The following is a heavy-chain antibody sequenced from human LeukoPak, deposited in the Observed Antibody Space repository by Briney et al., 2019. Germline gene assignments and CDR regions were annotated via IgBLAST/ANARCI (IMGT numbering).Heavy chain of an antibody. CDR1: GGSFSGYY. CDR3: ARSHYYGSGSYYNPYYFDY. CDR2: INHSGST. Sequence: PSETLSLTCAVYGGSFSGYYWSWIRQPPGKGLEWIGEINHSGSTNYNPSFKSRVTISVDTSRNQFSLKLSSVTAADTAVYYCARSHYYGSGSYYNPYYFDYWGQGTLVTVSS. V-gene: IGHV4-34*01. D-gene: IGHD3-10*01. J-gene: IGHJ4*02.